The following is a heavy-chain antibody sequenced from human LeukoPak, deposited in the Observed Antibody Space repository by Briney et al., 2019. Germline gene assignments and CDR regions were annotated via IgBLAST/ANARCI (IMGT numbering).Heavy chain of an antibody. CDR3: ARAKDPYGGRVDY. CDR1: GGTFSSYA. D-gene: IGHD4/OR15-4a*01. Sequence: SGVKVSCKASGGTFSSYAISWVRQAPGQGREWMGGIIPIFGTENYAQKFQGRVTITADESTSTAYMELSSLRSEDTAVYYCARAKDPYGGRVDYWGQGTLVTVSS. J-gene: IGHJ4*02. V-gene: IGHV1-69*13. CDR2: IIPIFGTE.